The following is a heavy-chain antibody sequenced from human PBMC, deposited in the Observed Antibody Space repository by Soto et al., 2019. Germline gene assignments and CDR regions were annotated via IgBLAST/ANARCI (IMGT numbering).Heavy chain of an antibody. D-gene: IGHD2-15*01. V-gene: IGHV3-33*01. CDR1: GFTFGFTFGTYG. J-gene: IGHJ6*02. Sequence: QVQLVESGGGVVQPGRSLRLSCAASGFTFGFTFGTYGMHWVRQAPGRGLEWVAVIWYDGGNKYYADSVKGRFTISRDNSKNTLYLEMNSLRAEDTAVYFCARIGCTGGSCRPYAYYDMDVWGQGITGTVSS. CDR2: IWYDGGNK. CDR3: ARIGCTGGSCRPYAYYDMDV.